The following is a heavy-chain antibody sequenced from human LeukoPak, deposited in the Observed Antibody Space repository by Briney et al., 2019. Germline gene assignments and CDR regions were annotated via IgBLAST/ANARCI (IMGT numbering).Heavy chain of an antibody. J-gene: IGHJ4*02. Sequence: GGSLKLSCAASGFTFSSYAMSWVRQAPGKGLEWVSAISGSGGSTYYADSVKGRFTISRDNSKNTLYLQMNSLRAEDTAVYYCAKDIVLMVYADLNWGQGTLVTVSS. D-gene: IGHD2-8*01. CDR2: ISGSGGST. CDR1: GFTFSSYA. CDR3: AKDIVLMVYADLN. V-gene: IGHV3-23*01.